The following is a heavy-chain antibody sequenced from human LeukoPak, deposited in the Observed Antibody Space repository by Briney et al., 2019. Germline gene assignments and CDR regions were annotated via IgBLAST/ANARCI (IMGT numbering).Heavy chain of an antibody. CDR1: GYTFTSYG. D-gene: IGHD3-9*01. V-gene: IGHV1-18*01. J-gene: IGHJ4*02. CDR3: ARDNTGYDTLTGLYFDY. CDR2: ISAYNGNT. Sequence: ASVKVSCKASGYTFTSYGISWVRQAPGQGLEWMGWISAYNGNTNYAQKLQGRVTMTIDTSTSTAYMELRSLRSDDTAVYYCARDNTGYDTLTGLYFDYWGQGTLVTVSS.